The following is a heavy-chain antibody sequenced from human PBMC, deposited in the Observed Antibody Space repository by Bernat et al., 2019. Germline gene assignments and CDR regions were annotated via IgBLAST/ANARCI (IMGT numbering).Heavy chain of an antibody. V-gene: IGHV2-70*04. CDR1: GFSLSTNEMR. Sequence: QVTLKESGPALVKPTQTLTLTCTFSGFSLSTNEMRVSWIRQPPGKALEWLARIDWDDDKFYSTSLKTRLTISKDTSKNQVVLTVTNMDPVDTATYYCARMKDSNYLYFDDWGQGTLVTVSS. CDR2: IDWDDDK. D-gene: IGHD4-11*01. J-gene: IGHJ4*02. CDR3: ARMKDSNYLYFDD.